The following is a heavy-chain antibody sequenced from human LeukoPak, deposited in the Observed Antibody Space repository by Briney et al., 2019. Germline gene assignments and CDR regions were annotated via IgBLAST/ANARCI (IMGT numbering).Heavy chain of an antibody. Sequence: GESLKISCKGSGYSFTTYWIGWVRQMPGKGLECMGIIYPGDSDTRYSPSFQGQVTISADKSISTAYLQWSSLKASDTAMYYCARPYDSSGSTLDYWGQGTLVTVSS. V-gene: IGHV5-51*01. D-gene: IGHD3-22*01. CDR2: IYPGDSDT. J-gene: IGHJ4*02. CDR1: GYSFTTYW. CDR3: ARPYDSSGSTLDY.